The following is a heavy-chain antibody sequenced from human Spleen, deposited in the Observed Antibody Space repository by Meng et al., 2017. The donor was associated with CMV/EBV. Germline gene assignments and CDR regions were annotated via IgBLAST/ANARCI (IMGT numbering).Heavy chain of an antibody. V-gene: IGHV4-39*01. J-gene: IGHJ5*02. D-gene: IGHD3-22*01. CDR3: ASLYDSSGYYYRNWFDP. CDR1: GGSISSSSYY. Sequence: SETLSLTCTVSGGSISSSSYYWGWIRQPPGKGLEWIGSIYYSGNTYYNPSLKSRVTISVDTSKNQFSLKLSSVTAADTAAYYCASLYDSSGYYYRNWFDPWGQGTLVTVSS. CDR2: IYYSGNT.